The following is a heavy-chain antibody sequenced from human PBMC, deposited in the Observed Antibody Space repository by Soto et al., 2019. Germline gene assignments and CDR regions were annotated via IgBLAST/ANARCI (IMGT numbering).Heavy chain of an antibody. V-gene: IGHV4-59*01. CDR3: ARGRYCTGPALRAVFSYFKYGLDV. J-gene: IGHJ6*02. CDR2: MYYSGGS. CDR1: GGSISYYY. Sequence: SEPLSLTCTVSGGSISYYYWSWIRQPPGKGLEWIGYMYYSGGSNYNPSLNSRVTISVDTSKNQFSLKLTSVTAADTAVYHCARGRYCTGPALRAVFSYFKYGLDVLGQGTTVTVSS. D-gene: IGHD2-8*02.